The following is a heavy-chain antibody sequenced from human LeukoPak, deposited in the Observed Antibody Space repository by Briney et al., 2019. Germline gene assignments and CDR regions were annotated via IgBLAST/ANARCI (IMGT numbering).Heavy chain of an antibody. D-gene: IGHD5-24*01. Sequence: SETLSLTCSVSGVSISGDYWSWIRQPPAQGLQWIGYMFSTGRTMSKPSLRSRVTISVDTSKNQFSLKLSSVTAADTAVYYCARVIRRDGDNRGPREFDYWGQGTLVTVSS. J-gene: IGHJ4*02. CDR2: MFSTGRT. CDR3: ARVIRRDGDNRGPREFDY. CDR1: GVSISGDY. V-gene: IGHV4-59*01.